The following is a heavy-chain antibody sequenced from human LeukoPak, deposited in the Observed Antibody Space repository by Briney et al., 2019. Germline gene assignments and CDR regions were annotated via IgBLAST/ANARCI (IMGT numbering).Heavy chain of an antibody. CDR3: ARNPPPYYYYYGMDV. CDR2: ISGSSSTI. Sequence: PGGSLSLSCAAFGFTFSCYSMNWVRQAPGRGLEWVSYISGSSSTIYYADSVKGRFTISRDNAKNSLYLQMNSLRAEDTAVYYCARNPPPYYYYYGMDVWGQGTTVTVSS. J-gene: IGHJ6*02. CDR1: GFTFSCYS. V-gene: IGHV3-48*04.